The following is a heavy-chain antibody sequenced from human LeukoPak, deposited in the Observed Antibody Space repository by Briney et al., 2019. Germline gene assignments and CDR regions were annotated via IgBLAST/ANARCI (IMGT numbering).Heavy chain of an antibody. D-gene: IGHD5-18*01. J-gene: IGHJ4*02. CDR2: IYYSGST. V-gene: IGHV4-39*01. CDR1: GGSISSSSYY. CDR3: ARTTINRIQLWMYYFDY. Sequence: SETLSLTCTVSGGSISSSSYYWGWIRQPPGKGLEWVGSIYYSGSTYYNPSLKSRVTISVDTSKNQFSLKLSSVTAADTAVYYCARTTINRIQLWMYYFDYWGQGTLVTVSS.